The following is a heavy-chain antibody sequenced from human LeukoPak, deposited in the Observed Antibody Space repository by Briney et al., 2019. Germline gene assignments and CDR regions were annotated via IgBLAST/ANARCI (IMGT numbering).Heavy chain of an antibody. CDR1: GYTFTGYY. CDR2: INPNSGGT. D-gene: IGHD3-10*01. Sequence: ASVKVSCKASGYTFTGYYMHWVRQAPGQGLEWMGWINPNSGGTNYAQKFQGRVTITRNTSISTAYMELSSLRSEDTAVYYCARGRQHYGSGSYYSYWGQGTLVTVSS. CDR3: ARGRQHYGSGSYYSY. J-gene: IGHJ4*02. V-gene: IGHV1-2*02.